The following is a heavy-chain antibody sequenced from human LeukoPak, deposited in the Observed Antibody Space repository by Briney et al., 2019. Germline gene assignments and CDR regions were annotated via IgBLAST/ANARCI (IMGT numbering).Heavy chain of an antibody. CDR2: IHAGTGDT. CDR3: ARDENWGPDY. D-gene: IGHD7-27*01. V-gene: IGHV1-2*02. Sequence: ASVKVSCKASGYTFTGHYMHWVRQAPGHGLEWMGWIHAGTGDTNYAQKFQGRFTMTRDTSISTLYMELNRLTSDDTAVYFCARDENWGPDYWGQGTQVTVSS. CDR1: GYTFTGHY. J-gene: IGHJ4*02.